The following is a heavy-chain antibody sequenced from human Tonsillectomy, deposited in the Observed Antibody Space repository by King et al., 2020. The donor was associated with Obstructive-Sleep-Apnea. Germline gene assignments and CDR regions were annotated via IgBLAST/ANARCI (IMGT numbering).Heavy chain of an antibody. Sequence: QLVQSGAEVKKPGASVKVSCKASGYTFNSYGINWVRQAPGQGLEWVGWISAYNRNTNYAQKLQGRVTMTTDTSTSISYRELRNLRSDDTAVYYCARDLREGYSSSWYPYYYGMDVWGQGTTVTVSS. CDR2: ISAYNRNT. CDR1: GYTFNSYG. V-gene: IGHV1-18*04. D-gene: IGHD6-13*01. J-gene: IGHJ6*02. CDR3: ARDLREGYSSSWYPYYYGMDV.